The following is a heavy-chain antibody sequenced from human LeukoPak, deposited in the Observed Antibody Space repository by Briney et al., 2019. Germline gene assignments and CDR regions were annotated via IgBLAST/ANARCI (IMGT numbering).Heavy chain of an antibody. Sequence: PSETLSLTCTVSGGSISSYYWSGVRQPPGKGLEWIGHIYYSGSTSYNPSLKSRVTTLVDTSKNQFSLELSSVTAADTAVYYCARHVKGATNAFEIWGQGTMVTVSS. V-gene: IGHV4-59*08. J-gene: IGHJ3*02. CDR2: IYYSGST. CDR1: GGSISSYY. D-gene: IGHD1-26*01. CDR3: ARHVKGATNAFEI.